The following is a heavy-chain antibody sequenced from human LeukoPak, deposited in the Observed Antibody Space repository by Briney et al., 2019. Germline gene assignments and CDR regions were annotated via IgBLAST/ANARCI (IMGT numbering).Heavy chain of an antibody. D-gene: IGHD5-12*01. V-gene: IGHV4-59*01. J-gene: IGHJ5*02. CDR3: ARGGYMSNWFEH. CDR2: IHDSGIT. Sequence: SETLSLTCSVSGGSISDSYWSWIRQPPGKGLEWIGKIHDSGITNYNPSLKSRVTFSVDTSKKQFSRNLNSVTAADTAVYYCARGGYMSNWFEHWGQGTPVTVSS. CDR1: GGSISDSY.